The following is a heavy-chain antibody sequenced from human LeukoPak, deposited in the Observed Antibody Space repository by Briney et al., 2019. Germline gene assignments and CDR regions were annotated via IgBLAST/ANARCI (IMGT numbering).Heavy chain of an antibody. V-gene: IGHV4-34*01. CDR2: INHSGST. Sequence: PSETLSLTCTVSGGSISSHYWSWIRQPPGKGLEWIGEINHSGSTNYNPSLKSRVTISVDTSKNQFSLKLSSVTAADTAVYYCASMVRGGRWANSDYWGQGTLVTVSS. J-gene: IGHJ4*02. D-gene: IGHD3-10*01. CDR1: GGSISSHY. CDR3: ASMVRGGRWANSDY.